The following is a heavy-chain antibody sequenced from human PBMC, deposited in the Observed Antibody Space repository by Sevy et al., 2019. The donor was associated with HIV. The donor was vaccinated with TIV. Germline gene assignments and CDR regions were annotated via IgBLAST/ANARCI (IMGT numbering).Heavy chain of an antibody. CDR1: GFDFSIYS. J-gene: IGHJ4*02. CDR3: AREGCTKPHDY. Sequence: GGSLRLSCAASGFDFSIYSMSWVRQAPGKGLEWVSTLSFGCGKINYADSVKGRFTISRDNSKSSVYLQMNNMRVEDTALYYCAREGCTKPHDYWGPGTLVSVSS. CDR2: LSFGCGKI. D-gene: IGHD2-8*01. V-gene: IGHV3-23*01.